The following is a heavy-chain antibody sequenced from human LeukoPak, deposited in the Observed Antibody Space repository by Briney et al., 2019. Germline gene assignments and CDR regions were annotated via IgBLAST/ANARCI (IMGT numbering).Heavy chain of an antibody. CDR2: ISTYNGNS. V-gene: IGHV1-18*01. D-gene: IGHD2-21*02. J-gene: IGHJ4*02. CDR1: GYTFTTYG. CDR3: ARSYLVVVTAHTFADY. Sequence: ASVKVSCKASGYTFTTYGISWVRQAPGQGLEWMGWISTYNGNSNSAQKLQGKVTMTTDTSASTAYMELRSLRSDDTAVYYCARSYLVVVTAHTFADYWGQGTLVTVSS.